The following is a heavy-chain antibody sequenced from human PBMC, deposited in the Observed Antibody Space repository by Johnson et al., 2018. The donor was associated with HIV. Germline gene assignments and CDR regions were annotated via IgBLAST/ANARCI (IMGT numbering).Heavy chain of an antibody. D-gene: IGHD3-16*02. CDR3: STDQAGDYVWGSYRYAFDI. V-gene: IGHV3-15*01. Sequence: QLVESGGGLVQPGGSLRLSCAASGFTFSSAWMSWVRQAPGKGLEWVGRIKSKTDGGTTDYAAPVTGRFTISRDDSTNALFLQMNSLKTEDTAVYFCSTDQAGDYVWGSYRYAFDIWGQGTKVTVSS. CDR1: GFTFSSAW. CDR2: IKSKTDGGTT. J-gene: IGHJ3*02.